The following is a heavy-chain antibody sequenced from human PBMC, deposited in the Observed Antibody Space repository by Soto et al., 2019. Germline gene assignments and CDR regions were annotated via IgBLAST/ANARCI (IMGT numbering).Heavy chain of an antibody. V-gene: IGHV3-74*01. CDR2: INXDGST. Sequence: EVQXVESGGGLVQPGGSLRLSCAASGFTIRNYWMHWVRQVPGKGLVWVSRINXDGSTNYADSVKGRFXXXSXNAXXXXXXXXXXXXXEXTAXYYCXRDSPLVRGVGFDYWGPGTLVXVSS. J-gene: IGHJ4*02. CDR1: GFTIRNYW. CDR3: XRDSPLVRGVGFDY. D-gene: IGHD3-10*01.